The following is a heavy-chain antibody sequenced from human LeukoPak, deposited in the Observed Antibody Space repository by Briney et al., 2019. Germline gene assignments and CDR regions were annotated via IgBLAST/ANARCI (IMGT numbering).Heavy chain of an antibody. D-gene: IGHD5-24*01. CDR3: ARGSRDGYNHFDY. Sequence: SEALSLTCTVSGGSITSYHWSWIRQPPGKGLEWIGYIYYSGSTNYNPSLKSRVTISVDTSKNQFSLNLRSVTAADTAVYYCARGSRDGYNHFDYWGQGTLVTVSS. J-gene: IGHJ4*02. CDR2: IYYSGST. CDR1: GGSITSYH. V-gene: IGHV4-59*01.